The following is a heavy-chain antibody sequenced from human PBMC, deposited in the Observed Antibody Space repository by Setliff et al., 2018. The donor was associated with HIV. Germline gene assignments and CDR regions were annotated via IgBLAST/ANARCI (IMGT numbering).Heavy chain of an antibody. J-gene: IGHJ4*02. Sequence: GGSLRLSCEGSGFSFSSYSMSWVRQAPGKGLEWVANIKQDGSEKYYVDSVKGRVSISRDNSKSTVDLHMNSLRTEDTAVYYCAKAGGPTAPVSSLIDWGQGTLVTVSS. CDR3: AKAGGPTAPVSSLID. CDR1: GFSFSSYS. V-gene: IGHV3-7*01. D-gene: IGHD1-26*01. CDR2: IKQDGSEK.